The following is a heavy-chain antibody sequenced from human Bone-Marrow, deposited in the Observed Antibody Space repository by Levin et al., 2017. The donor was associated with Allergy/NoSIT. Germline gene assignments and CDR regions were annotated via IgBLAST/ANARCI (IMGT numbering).Heavy chain of an antibody. D-gene: IGHD4-17*01. Sequence: GGSLRLSCAASGFTFNRYWMHWVRQGPGKGLEWVSRTNEDGSIKTYADSVKDRFTISRDNVENTLYLQMNSLRAEDTAIYYCARDLYGADDYWGQGTLVTVSS. CDR2: TNEDGSIK. V-gene: IGHV3-74*01. CDR3: ARDLYGADDY. J-gene: IGHJ4*02. CDR1: GFTFNRYW.